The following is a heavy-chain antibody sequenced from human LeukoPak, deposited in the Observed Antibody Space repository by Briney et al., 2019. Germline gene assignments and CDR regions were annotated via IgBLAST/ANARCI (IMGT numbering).Heavy chain of an antibody. V-gene: IGHV3-30*18. CDR3: AKDQGYTYGHSFDY. CDR2: ISYDGSKE. J-gene: IGHJ4*02. CDR1: GFTFGSYG. Sequence: GRSLRLSCEASGFTFGSYGMHWVRQAPGKGLEWVALISYDGSKEYYGDSVKGRFTISRDNSKSTLYLQMNSLRAEDTAVYYCAKDQGYTYGHSFDYWGQGTLVTVSS. D-gene: IGHD5-18*01.